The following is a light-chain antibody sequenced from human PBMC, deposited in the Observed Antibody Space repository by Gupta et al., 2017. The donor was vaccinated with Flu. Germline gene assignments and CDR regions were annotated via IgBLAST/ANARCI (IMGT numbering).Light chain of an antibody. CDR3: QQYDNLPLFT. J-gene: IGKJ3*01. Sequence: DIQMTQSPSSLSASVGDRVTITCQASQDISNYLNWYQQKPGKAPKLLIYDASNLETGVPSRFSGSGSGTDFTFTIRRLQPEDIATYYCQQYDNLPLFTFGPGTKVDIK. V-gene: IGKV1-33*01. CDR1: QDISNY. CDR2: DAS.